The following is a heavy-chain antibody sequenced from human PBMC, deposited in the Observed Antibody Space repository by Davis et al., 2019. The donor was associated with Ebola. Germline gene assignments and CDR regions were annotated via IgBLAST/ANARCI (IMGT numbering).Heavy chain of an antibody. Sequence: AASVKVSCKASGNRFTTLGISWVRQAPGQGLEWMGWISAYNGNTEYAQKFQGRLIMTTDTPTTTGYMELGTLRSDDTAIYYCAIGREGAANDYFDSWGQGTLVTVSS. D-gene: IGHD1-26*01. V-gene: IGHV1-18*01. CDR1: GNRFTTLG. J-gene: IGHJ4*02. CDR3: AIGREGAANDYFDS. CDR2: ISAYNGNT.